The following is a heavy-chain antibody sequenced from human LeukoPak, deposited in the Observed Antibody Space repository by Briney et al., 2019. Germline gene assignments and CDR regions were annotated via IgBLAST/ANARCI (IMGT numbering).Heavy chain of an antibody. D-gene: IGHD3-3*01. CDR2: INPNSGGT. J-gene: IGHJ6*03. CDR3: ARVLRFLEWSPGYMDV. Sequence: GASVKVSCKASGYTFTGYYMHWVRQAPGQGLEWMGWINPNSGGTNYAQKFQGRVTMTRDTSISTAYMELSRLRSDDTAVYYCARVLRFLEWSPGYMDVWGKGTTVTVSS. V-gene: IGHV1-2*02. CDR1: GYTFTGYY.